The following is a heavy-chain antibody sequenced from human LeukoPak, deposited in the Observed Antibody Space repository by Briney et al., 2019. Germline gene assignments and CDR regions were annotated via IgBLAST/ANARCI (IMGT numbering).Heavy chain of an antibody. J-gene: IGHJ4*02. D-gene: IGHD3-10*01. V-gene: IGHV3-33*06. Sequence: AGRSLRLSCAASGFTFSSYGMHWVRQAPGKGLEWVAVIWYDGSNKYYADSVKGRFTISRDNSKNTLYLQMNSLRAEDTAVYYCANGGWFGELFPLDYWGQGTLVTVSS. CDR1: GFTFSSYG. CDR3: ANGGWFGELFPLDY. CDR2: IWYDGSNK.